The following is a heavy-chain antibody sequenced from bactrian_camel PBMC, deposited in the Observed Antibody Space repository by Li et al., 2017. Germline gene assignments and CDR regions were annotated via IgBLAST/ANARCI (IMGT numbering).Heavy chain of an antibody. CDR2: LSVDGST. V-gene: IGHV3S55*01. CDR1: GFSLADAD. CDR3: TRETQWVGYHEFAEY. Sequence: QVQLVESGGGSVQAGGSLGLSCTASGFSLADADVGWYRQRPGNECELVGTLSVDGSTLYGDSVKGRFTISQDNAKNTLYLQLNSLTREDSAMYYCTRETQWVGYHEFAEYWGQGTQVTVS. D-gene: IGHD5*01. J-gene: IGHJ4*01.